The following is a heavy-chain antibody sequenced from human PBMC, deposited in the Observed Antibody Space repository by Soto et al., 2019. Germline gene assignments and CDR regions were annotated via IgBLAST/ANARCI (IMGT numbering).Heavy chain of an antibody. V-gene: IGHV1-2*02. D-gene: IGHD5-12*01. J-gene: IGHJ4*02. Sequence: ASVKVSCKASGYTFTGSYIHWVRQAPGQGFEWMGCIDPSSGGTDFAQKFQGRVTMTRDTSITTAYMELSSLRSDDTAVFYCARALYSGNDYRSPFDYGGQGTLVTVSS. CDR2: IDPSSGGT. CDR1: GYTFTGSY. CDR3: ARALYSGNDYRSPFDY.